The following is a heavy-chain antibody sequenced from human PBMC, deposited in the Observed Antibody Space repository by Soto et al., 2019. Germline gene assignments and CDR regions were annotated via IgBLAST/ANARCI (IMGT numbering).Heavy chain of an antibody. J-gene: IGHJ5*02. CDR2: IYYSGST. D-gene: IGHD5-12*01. Sequence: PSETLSLTCTVSGGSISSYYWSWIRQPPGKGLEWIGYIYYSGSTNYNPSLKSRVTISVDTSKNQFSLKLSSVTAADTAVYYCARTPDGYNIPFDPWGQGTLVTVSS. V-gene: IGHV4-59*01. CDR1: GGSISSYY. CDR3: ARTPDGYNIPFDP.